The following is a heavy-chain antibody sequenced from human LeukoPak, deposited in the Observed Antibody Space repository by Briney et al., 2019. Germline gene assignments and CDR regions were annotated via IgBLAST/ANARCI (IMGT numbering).Heavy chain of an antibody. CDR1: GGSISTYY. CDR2: IYCSGST. D-gene: IGHD3-3*01. J-gene: IGHJ4*02. Sequence: KPSETLSLTCTVSGGSISTYYWSWMRQPPGRGLEWIGYIYCSGSTNHNPSLQSRVTISVDTSKNQFSLKLNSVTAADTAVYYCARGGVPGGFYGSFDYWGQGTLVSVSS. V-gene: IGHV4-59*01. CDR3: ARGGVPGGFYGSFDY.